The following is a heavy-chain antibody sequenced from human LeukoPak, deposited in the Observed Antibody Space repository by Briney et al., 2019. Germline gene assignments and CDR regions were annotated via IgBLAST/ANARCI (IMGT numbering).Heavy chain of an antibody. V-gene: IGHV4-31*03. Sequence: SETLSLTCTVSGDSITSGNYYWTWIRQRPEKGPEWLVHIHHSCSIYYSPSLRGRAIISVDASKNQFSLRVTSLTAGETPVYFCTGGNDESKIHYWGQGTRVSVSS. D-gene: IGHD3-16*01. CDR1: GDSITSGNYY. J-gene: IGHJ4*02. CDR3: TGGNDESKIHY. CDR2: IHHSCSI.